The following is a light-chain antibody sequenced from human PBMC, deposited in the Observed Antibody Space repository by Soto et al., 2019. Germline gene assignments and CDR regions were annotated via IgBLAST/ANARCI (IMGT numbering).Light chain of an antibody. CDR2: GAS. V-gene: IGKV3-20*01. CDR3: RRYGSSPRYT. CDR1: QSVSSSY. J-gene: IGKJ2*01. Sequence: EIVLTQSPGTLSLSPGERATLSCRASQSVSSSYLAWYQQKPGQAPRLLIYGASSSATGIPDRFSGSGSGTDFTLTISRLEPEDCAVYYCRRYGSSPRYTFRQGTKLEIK.